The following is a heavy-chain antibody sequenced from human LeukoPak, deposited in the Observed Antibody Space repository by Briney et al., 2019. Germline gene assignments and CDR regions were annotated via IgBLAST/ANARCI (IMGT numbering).Heavy chain of an antibody. J-gene: IGHJ4*02. CDR3: AREVYGDNYFDY. V-gene: IGHV3-7*05. CDR2: IKQDGSEK. D-gene: IGHD4-17*01. CDR1: GFTFSSYW. Sequence: GGSLRLSCAASGFTFSSYWMTWVRQTPGKGLEWVANIKQDGSEKYYVDSVKGRFTISRDNAKNSLYLQMNSLRAEDTAVYYCAREVYGDNYFDYWGQGTLVTVSS.